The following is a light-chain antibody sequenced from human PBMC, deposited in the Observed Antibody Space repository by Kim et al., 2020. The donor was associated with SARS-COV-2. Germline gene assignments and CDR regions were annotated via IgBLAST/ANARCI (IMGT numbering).Light chain of an antibody. CDR2: DAS. V-gene: IGKV3-11*01. Sequence: WSTGDSDPLPRGASQSGRSYLAWYKQTPGHAPRPHIYDASNRDSGIRARYRGSGCGTDFTHHISSLESEDFAVYYCQQRRKAPAYTWGQENKREI. CDR3: QQRRKAPAYT. J-gene: IGKJ2*01. CDR1: QSGRSY.